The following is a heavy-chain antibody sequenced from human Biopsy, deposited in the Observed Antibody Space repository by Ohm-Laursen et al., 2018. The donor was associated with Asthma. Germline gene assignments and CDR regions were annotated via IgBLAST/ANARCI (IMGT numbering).Heavy chain of an antibody. CDR2: IYSGGTS. Sequence: SLRLSCAAAGFTVSRDHMFWVRQAPGKGLEWVSVIYSGGTSHTADSVRGRFTISRDFSKNTLYLQMHSLRAEDTAVYYCARGDSSNWSHYYFDYWGQGTLVTVSS. D-gene: IGHD3-22*01. J-gene: IGHJ4*02. V-gene: IGHV3-53*01. CDR3: ARGDSSNWSHYYFDY. CDR1: GFTVSRDH.